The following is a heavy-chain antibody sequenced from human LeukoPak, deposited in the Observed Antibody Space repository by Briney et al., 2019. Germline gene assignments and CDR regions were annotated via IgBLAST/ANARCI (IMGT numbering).Heavy chain of an antibody. CDR1: GGSFSGYY. V-gene: IGHV4-59*01. CDR2: IYYSGST. D-gene: IGHD2-21*01. Sequence: SETLSLTCAVYGGSFSGYYWSWIRQPPGKGLEWIGYIYYSGSTNYNPSLKSRVTISVDTSKNQFSLKLSSVTAADTAVYYCARDPDWVTKSPWYFDLWGRGTLVTVSS. CDR3: ARDPDWVTKSPWYFDL. J-gene: IGHJ2*01.